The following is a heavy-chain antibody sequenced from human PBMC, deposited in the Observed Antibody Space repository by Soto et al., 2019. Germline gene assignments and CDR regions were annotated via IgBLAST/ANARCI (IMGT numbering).Heavy chain of an antibody. CDR2: IYYSGST. J-gene: IGHJ4*02. Sequence: XETLSLTCTVSGCSISSYYWSWIRQPPGKGLKWIGYIYYSGSTNYNPSLKSRVTISVDTSKNQFSLKLSSVTAADTAVYYCARGLYGIDYWGQGTLVTVSS. CDR3: ARGLYGIDY. D-gene: IGHD3-10*01. V-gene: IGHV4-59*01. CDR1: GCSISSYY.